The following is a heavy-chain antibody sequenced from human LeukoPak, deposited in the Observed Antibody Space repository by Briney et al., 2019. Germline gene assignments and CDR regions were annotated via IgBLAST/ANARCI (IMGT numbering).Heavy chain of an antibody. CDR3: ARENSVGSWLVSYYYYGMDV. CDR2: INPNSGGT. Sequence: ASVKVSCKASGYAFIGYQMHWVRQAPGQGLEWMGWINPNSGGTNYAQKFQGRIIMTRDTSISAVYMELSRLRSDDTAVYYCARENSVGSWLVSYYYYGMDVWGQGTTVTVSS. D-gene: IGHD6-13*01. CDR1: GYAFIGYQ. J-gene: IGHJ6*02. V-gene: IGHV1-2*02.